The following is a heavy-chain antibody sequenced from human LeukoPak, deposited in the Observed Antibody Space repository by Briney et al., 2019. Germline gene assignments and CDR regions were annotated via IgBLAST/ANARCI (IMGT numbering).Heavy chain of an antibody. J-gene: IGHJ4*02. V-gene: IGHV3-23*01. D-gene: IGHD3-9*01. Sequence: PGGSLRLSCAASGFTFSSYAMSWVRQAPGKGLEWVSAISGSGGSTYYADSVKGRFTISRDNSKNTLYLQMNSLRAEDTAVYYCAKEGVRYFDWLEGGHWDYWGQGTLVTVSS. CDR3: AKEGVRYFDWLEGGHWDY. CDR1: GFTFSSYA. CDR2: ISGSGGST.